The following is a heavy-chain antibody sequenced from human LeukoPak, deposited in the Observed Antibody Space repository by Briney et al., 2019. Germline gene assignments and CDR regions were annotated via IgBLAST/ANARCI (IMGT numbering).Heavy chain of an antibody. CDR1: GYAFSSCA. V-gene: IGHV7-4-1*02. Sequence: ASVKVSCKAPGYAFSSCAINWVRQAPGQGLEYMGWIDIKTGNPTYAQGFTGRFVFSLDTSVSTAYLQISSLKAEDTAVYYCAIHPSDSSGYFSSWGQGALVTVSS. CDR3: AIHPSDSSGYFSS. D-gene: IGHD3-22*01. J-gene: IGHJ5*02. CDR2: IDIKTGNP.